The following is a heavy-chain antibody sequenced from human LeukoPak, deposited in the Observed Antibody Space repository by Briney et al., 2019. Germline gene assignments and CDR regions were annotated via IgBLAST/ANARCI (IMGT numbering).Heavy chain of an antibody. V-gene: IGHV3-23*01. CDR1: GFSFSSYA. Sequence: GASLRVSCAASGFSFSSYAMSWVRQAPGKGLEWVSAISGSGGSTYYADSVKGRFTISRDNSKNTLYLQMNSLRAEDTAVYYCAKVPGQNTVIPDYWGQGTLVTVSS. CDR2: ISGSGGST. CDR3: AKVPGQNTVIPDY. D-gene: IGHD4-11*01. J-gene: IGHJ4*02.